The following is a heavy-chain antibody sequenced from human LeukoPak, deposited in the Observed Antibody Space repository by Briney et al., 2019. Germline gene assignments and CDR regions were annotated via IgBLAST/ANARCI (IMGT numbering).Heavy chain of an antibody. V-gene: IGHV4-59*01. D-gene: IGHD7-27*01. CDR2: IYYTGST. Sequence: SETLSLTCTVSGGSISSYYWSWIRQPPGKGLEWIGYIYYTGSTNYNPSLKSRVTILVDTSKNQLSLRLSSVTAADTAVYYCARGQKLGYWGQGTLVTVSS. J-gene: IGHJ4*02. CDR3: ARGQKLGY. CDR1: GGSISSYY.